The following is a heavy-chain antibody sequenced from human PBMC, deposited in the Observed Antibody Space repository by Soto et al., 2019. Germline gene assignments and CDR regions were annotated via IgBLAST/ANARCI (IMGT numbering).Heavy chain of an antibody. V-gene: IGHV4-31*03. Sequence: QVQLQESGPGLVKPSQTLSLTCTVSGGSISSGGYYWSWIRQHPGKGLEWIGYIYYSGSTYYNPSLKSRVTISVDTSKNQFSLXXXXXXXXXXXXXXXXXXXXXXXXXXXWXQGTMVTVSS. CDR3: XXXXXXXXXXXXX. CDR1: GGSISSGGYY. J-gene: IGHJ3*01. CDR2: IYYSGST.